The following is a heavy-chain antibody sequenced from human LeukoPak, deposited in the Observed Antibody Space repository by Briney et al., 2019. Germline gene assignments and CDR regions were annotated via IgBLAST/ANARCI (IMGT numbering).Heavy chain of an antibody. V-gene: IGHV3-23*01. CDR3: AKDRPNYYGDNGHYYRRNGDY. J-gene: IGHJ4*02. D-gene: IGHD3-22*01. Sequence: GGPLRLSCAASGFTYSNYAMSGARQATGKGLEWVSSTSGSGGATYYADCIKGRFNTSRDKSRNTLFLQINNLRAEDTTVYYCAKDRPNYYGDNGHYYRRNGDYWGQGTLVTVSS. CDR1: GFTYSNYA. CDR2: TSGSGGAT.